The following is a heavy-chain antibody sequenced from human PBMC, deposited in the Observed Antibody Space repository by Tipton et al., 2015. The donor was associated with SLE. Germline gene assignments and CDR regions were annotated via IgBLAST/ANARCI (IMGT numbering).Heavy chain of an antibody. Sequence: SLRLSCAASGFTFSSYEMNWVRQAPGEGLEWVSYISSSGSTIYYADSVKGRFTISRDNAKNSLYLQMNSLRAEDTAVYYCARDPAGDSGDAFDIWGQGTMVTVSS. CDR3: ARDPAGDSGDAFDI. J-gene: IGHJ3*02. V-gene: IGHV3-48*03. CDR2: ISSSGSTI. D-gene: IGHD7-27*01. CDR1: GFTFSSYE.